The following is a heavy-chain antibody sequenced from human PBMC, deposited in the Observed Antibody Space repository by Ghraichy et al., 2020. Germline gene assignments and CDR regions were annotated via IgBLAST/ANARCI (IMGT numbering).Heavy chain of an antibody. Sequence: GSLRLSCTAHGGSFSDYYWTCIRQPAGKGLEWIGEVTHSGITNYNPSLKSRVTISVDTSKSHFALKVTSVTAADTAVYYCVRGRDCGGDCVLRQWGQGTLVTVSS. V-gene: IGHV4-34*01. J-gene: IGHJ4*02. CDR3: VRGRDCGGDCVLRQ. D-gene: IGHD2-21*02. CDR2: VTHSGIT. CDR1: GGSFSDYY.